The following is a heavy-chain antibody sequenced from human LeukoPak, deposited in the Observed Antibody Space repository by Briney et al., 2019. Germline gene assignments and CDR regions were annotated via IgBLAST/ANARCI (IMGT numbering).Heavy chain of an antibody. Sequence: GGYLRLSCAASGFTFSSYDMYWVRQAPGKGLEWVSGISGSGDSTYYADSVKGRFTISRDNSKNTLYLQMNSLRAEDTAVYYCARIPYRAFDYWGQGTLVTVSS. J-gene: IGHJ4*02. CDR2: ISGSGDST. D-gene: IGHD1-26*01. V-gene: IGHV3-23*01. CDR1: GFTFSSYD. CDR3: ARIPYRAFDY.